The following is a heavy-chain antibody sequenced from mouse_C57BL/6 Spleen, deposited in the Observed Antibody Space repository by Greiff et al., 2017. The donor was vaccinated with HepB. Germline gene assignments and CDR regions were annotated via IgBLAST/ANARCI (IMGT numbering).Heavy chain of an antibody. CDR3: ARPSDGYYAMDY. CDR2: IYPGSGST. J-gene: IGHJ4*01. V-gene: IGHV1-55*01. Sequence: QVQLKQPGAELVKPGASVKMSCKASGYTFTSYWITWVKQRPGQGLEWIGDIYPGSGSTNYNEKFKSKATLTVDTSSSTAYMQLSSLTSEDSAVYYCARPSDGYYAMDYWGQGTSVTVSS. D-gene: IGHD2-3*01. CDR1: GYTFTSYW.